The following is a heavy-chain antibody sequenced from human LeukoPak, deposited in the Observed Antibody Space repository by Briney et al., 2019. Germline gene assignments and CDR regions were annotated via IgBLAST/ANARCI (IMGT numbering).Heavy chain of an antibody. Sequence: GGSLRLSCAASGFTFDDYAMHWVRQAAGKGLECVSGISWNSGSIGYADSVKGRFTISRDNAKNSLYLQMNSLRAEDTALYYCAKDKRPIAVAGGYFDYWGQGTLVTVSS. CDR1: GFTFDDYA. J-gene: IGHJ4*02. CDR2: ISWNSGSI. D-gene: IGHD6-19*01. CDR3: AKDKRPIAVAGGYFDY. V-gene: IGHV3-9*01.